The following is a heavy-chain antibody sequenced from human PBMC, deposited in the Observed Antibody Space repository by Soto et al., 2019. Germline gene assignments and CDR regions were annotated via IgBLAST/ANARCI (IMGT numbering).Heavy chain of an antibody. D-gene: IGHD6-19*01. J-gene: IGHJ6*02. CDR3: ARDSSGWRPNYYYYGMDV. V-gene: IGHV1-18*01. CDR1: GYTLTSYG. CDR2: ISAYNGNT. Sequence: ASVKVSCTASGYTLTSYGISWVRQAPGQGLEWMGWISAYNGNTNYAQKLQGRVTMTTDTSTSTAYMELRSLRSDDTAVYYCARDSSGWRPNYYYYGMDVWGQGTTVTVSS.